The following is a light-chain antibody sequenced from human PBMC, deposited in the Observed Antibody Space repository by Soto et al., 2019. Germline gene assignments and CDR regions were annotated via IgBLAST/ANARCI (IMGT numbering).Light chain of an antibody. CDR3: SSYTSSSILGV. Sequence: QSALTQPASVSGSPGQSITISCTGTSTDVGGYNYVSWYQHHPGKAPKLMIYEVSNRPSGVSNRFSGSKSGNTASLPISGLLAEDEADYYCSSYTSSSILGVFGGGTKLTVL. CDR2: EVS. CDR1: STDVGGYNY. J-gene: IGLJ2*01. V-gene: IGLV2-14*01.